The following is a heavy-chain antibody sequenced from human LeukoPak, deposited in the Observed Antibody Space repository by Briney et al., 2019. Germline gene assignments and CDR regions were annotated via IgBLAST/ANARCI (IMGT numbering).Heavy chain of an antibody. V-gene: IGHV3-23*01. Sequence: GRSLRLSCAASGFTFSSYGMHWVRQAPGKGLEWVSAISGSGGSTYYADSVKGRFTISRDNSKNTLYLQMNSLRAEANAVYYCATTPVGGGIGARLFDYWGQGTLVTVSS. CDR2: ISGSGGST. J-gene: IGHJ4*02. CDR3: ATTPVGGGIGARLFDY. CDR1: GFTFSSYG. D-gene: IGHD6-6*01.